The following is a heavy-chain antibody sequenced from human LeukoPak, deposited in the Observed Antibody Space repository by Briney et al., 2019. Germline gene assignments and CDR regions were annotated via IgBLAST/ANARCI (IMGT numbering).Heavy chain of an antibody. CDR2: ISSSSSYI. J-gene: IGHJ4*02. CDR3: AKDRKYYYDSVDY. Sequence: PGGSLRLSCAASGFTFSSYSMNWVRQAPGKGLEWVSSISSSSSYIYYADSVKGRFTISRDNSKNTLYLQMNSLRAEDTAVYYCAKDRKYYYDSVDYWGQGTLVTVSS. CDR1: GFTFSSYS. V-gene: IGHV3-21*01. D-gene: IGHD3-22*01.